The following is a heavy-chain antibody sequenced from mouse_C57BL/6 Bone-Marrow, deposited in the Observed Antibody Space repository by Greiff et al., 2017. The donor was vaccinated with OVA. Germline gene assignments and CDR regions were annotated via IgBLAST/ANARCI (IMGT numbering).Heavy chain of an antibody. D-gene: IGHD4-1*01. V-gene: IGHV5-4*01. CDR3: ARESNWDVPWFGY. CDR2: ISDGGSYT. J-gene: IGHJ3*01. CDR1: GFTFSSYA. Sequence: EVQVVESGGGLVKPGGSLKLSCAASGFTFSSYAMSWVRQTPEKRLEWVATISDGGSYTYYPDNVKGRFTISRDNAKNNLYLQMSHLKSEDTAMYYCARESNWDVPWFGYWGQGTLVTVSA.